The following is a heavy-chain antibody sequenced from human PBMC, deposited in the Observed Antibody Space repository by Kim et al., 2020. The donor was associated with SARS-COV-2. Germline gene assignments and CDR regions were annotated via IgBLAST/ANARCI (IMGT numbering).Heavy chain of an antibody. D-gene: IGHD2-15*01. CDR3: ARDSRVPGQSGSGLDV. CDR1: GYTFTSYY. V-gene: IGHV1-46*01. CDR2: INPSGGST. J-gene: IGHJ6*02. Sequence: ASVKVSCKASGYTFTSYYMHWVRQAPGQGLEWMGIINPSGGSTSYAQKFQGRVTMTRDTSTSTVYMELSSLRSEDTAVYYCARDSRVPGQSGSGLDVWGQGTTVTVSS.